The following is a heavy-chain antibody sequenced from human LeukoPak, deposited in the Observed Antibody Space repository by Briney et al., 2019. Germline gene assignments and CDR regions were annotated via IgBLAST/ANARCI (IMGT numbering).Heavy chain of an antibody. Sequence: PSETLSLTCSVSGGSISSSSYYWGWIRQPPGKKLEWIGNIYYSGSTYYNPSLKSRVTISVDTSKNQFSLKLISVTAADTAVYYCARPQRYSMYALDYWGQGTLVTVSS. CDR3: ARPQRYSMYALDY. CDR2: IYYSGST. CDR1: GGSISSSSYY. V-gene: IGHV4-39*01. J-gene: IGHJ4*02. D-gene: IGHD5/OR15-5a*01.